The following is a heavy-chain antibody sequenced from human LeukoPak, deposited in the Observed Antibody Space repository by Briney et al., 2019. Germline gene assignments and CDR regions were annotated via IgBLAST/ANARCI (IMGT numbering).Heavy chain of an antibody. CDR2: INHSGST. J-gene: IGHJ6*03. D-gene: IGHD4-17*01. V-gene: IGHV4-34*01. Sequence: SETLSLTCAVYGGSFSGYYWSWIRQPPGKGLEWIGEINHSGSTNYNPSLKSRVTISVDTSKNQFSLKLSSVTAADTAVYYCARIPAYGLYYMDVWGKGTTVTVSS. CDR3: ARIPAYGLYYMDV. CDR1: GGSFSGYY.